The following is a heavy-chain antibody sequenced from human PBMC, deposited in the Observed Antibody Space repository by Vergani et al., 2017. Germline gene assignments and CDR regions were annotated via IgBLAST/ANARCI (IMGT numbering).Heavy chain of an antibody. CDR3: ARDFTGIAAGNYYYYYGMDV. D-gene: IGHD6-13*01. V-gene: IGHV1-69*06. Sequence: QVQLVQSGAEVKKPGSSVKVSCKASGGTFSSYAISWVRQAPGQGLEWMGGIIPICGTANYAQKFQGRVTITADKSTSTAYMALSSLRSEDTAVYYCARDFTGIAAGNYYYYYGMDVWGQGTTVTVSS. J-gene: IGHJ6*02. CDR2: IIPICGTA. CDR1: GGTFSSYA.